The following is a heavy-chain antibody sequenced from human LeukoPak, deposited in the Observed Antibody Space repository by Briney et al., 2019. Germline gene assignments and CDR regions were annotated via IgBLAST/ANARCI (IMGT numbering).Heavy chain of an antibody. V-gene: IGHV3-74*01. CDR3: ATSRSFDY. CDR2: INYDGSST. D-gene: IGHD3-16*02. Sequence: GGSLRLSCTASGFTFSSCWMHWVRQAPGKGLVWVSHINYDGSSTNYADSVKGRFTISRDNAKNTLYLQMNSLRAEDTAVYYCATSRSFDYWGQGTLVTVSS. J-gene: IGHJ4*02. CDR1: GFTFSSCW.